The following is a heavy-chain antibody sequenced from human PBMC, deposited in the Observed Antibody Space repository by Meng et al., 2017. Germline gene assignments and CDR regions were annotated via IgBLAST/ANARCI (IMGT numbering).Heavy chain of an antibody. V-gene: IGHV3-33*01. Sequence: GESLKISCAASGFTFSSYGMHWVRQAPGKGLEWVAVIWYDGSNKYYADSVKGRFTVSRDNSKNTVYLQMNTLRAEDTAVYYCVRNSGDGYSYDSWGQGILVTVSS. D-gene: IGHD5-24*01. CDR1: GFTFSSYG. J-gene: IGHJ4*02. CDR3: VRNSGDGYSYDS. CDR2: IWYDGSNK.